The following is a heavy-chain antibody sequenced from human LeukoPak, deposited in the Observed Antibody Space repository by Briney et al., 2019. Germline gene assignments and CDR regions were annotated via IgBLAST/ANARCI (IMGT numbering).Heavy chain of an antibody. V-gene: IGHV1-2*06. CDR3: ARGLAYYYDSSGYFNWFDP. J-gene: IGHJ5*02. CDR1: GYTFTGYY. D-gene: IGHD3-22*01. CDR2: INPNSGGT. Sequence: GASVKVSCKASGYTFTGYYMHWVRQAPGQGLEWMGRINPNSGGTNYAQKFQGRVTVTRDTSISTAYMELSRLRSDDTAVYYCARGLAYYYDSSGYFNWFDPWGQGTLVTVSS.